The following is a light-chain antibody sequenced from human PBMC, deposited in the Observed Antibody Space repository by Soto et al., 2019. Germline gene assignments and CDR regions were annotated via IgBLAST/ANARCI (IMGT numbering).Light chain of an antibody. CDR2: GAS. CDR3: QQYNTSPWT. V-gene: IGKV3D-15*02. J-gene: IGKJ1*01. Sequence: EIVMTQSPATLSVSPGERATLSCRASQSVSSDLAWYHQKPGQAPRLLIYGASTRATGIPARFSGSGSGTEFTLTISRLEPEDFAVYYCQQYNTSPWTFGQGTKVDI. CDR1: QSVSSD.